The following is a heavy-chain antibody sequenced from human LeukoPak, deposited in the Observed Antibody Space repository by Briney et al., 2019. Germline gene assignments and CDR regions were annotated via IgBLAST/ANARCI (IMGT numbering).Heavy chain of an antibody. CDR1: GYTFTGYY. V-gene: IGHV1-2*02. Sequence: GASVKVSCKASGYTFTGYYMHWVRPAPGQGLEWMGWINPNSGGTNYAQKFQGRVTMTRDTSISTAYMELSRLRSDDTAVYYCARGRAVAGTSWFYPWGQGTLVTVSS. D-gene: IGHD6-19*01. CDR2: INPNSGGT. CDR3: ARGRAVAGTSWFYP. J-gene: IGHJ5*02.